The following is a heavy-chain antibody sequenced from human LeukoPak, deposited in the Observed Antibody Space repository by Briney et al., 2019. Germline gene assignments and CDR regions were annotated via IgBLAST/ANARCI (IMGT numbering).Heavy chain of an antibody. CDR3: AKGRFPDV. CDR1: GFTFSSYG. Sequence: GGSLRLSCAASGFTFSSYGMHWVRQAPGKGLEWVAVISYDGSNKYYADSVKGRFTISRDNSKNTLYLQMNSLRAEDTAVYYCAKGRFPDVWGKGTTVTVSS. CDR2: ISYDGSNK. V-gene: IGHV3-30*18. J-gene: IGHJ6*04. D-gene: IGHD3-3*01.